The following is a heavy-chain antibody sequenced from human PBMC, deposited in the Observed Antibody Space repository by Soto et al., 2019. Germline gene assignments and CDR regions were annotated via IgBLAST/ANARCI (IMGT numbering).Heavy chain of an antibody. Sequence: SATLSVTCTVSGGSISSYYWSWIRQPPGKGLEWIGHIYYSWSTNYNPSLKSRVTISVDTSKNQFSLKLSSVTAADTAVYYCARVRGYSGYDLVDYWGQGTLVTVPS. J-gene: IGHJ4*02. CDR2: IYYSWST. CDR1: GGSISSYY. V-gene: IGHV4-59*01. CDR3: ARVRGYSGYDLVDY. D-gene: IGHD5-12*01.